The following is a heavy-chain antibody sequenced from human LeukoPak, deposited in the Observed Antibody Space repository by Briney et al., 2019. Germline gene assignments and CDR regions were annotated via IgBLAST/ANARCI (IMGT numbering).Heavy chain of an antibody. Sequence: PGGSLRLSCAASGFTFSSYATSWVRQAPGKRPEWVANMNIDGSENYYAVSVKGRFSISRDNARNSVYLQMASLRVEDTAVYYCARDPVEWELLLDYWGQGTLVTVSS. CDR1: GFTFSSYA. V-gene: IGHV3-7*01. J-gene: IGHJ4*02. CDR2: MNIDGSEN. CDR3: ARDPVEWELLLDY. D-gene: IGHD1-26*01.